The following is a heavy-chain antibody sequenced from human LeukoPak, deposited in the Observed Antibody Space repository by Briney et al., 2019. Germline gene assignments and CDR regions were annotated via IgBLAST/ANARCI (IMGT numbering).Heavy chain of an antibody. Sequence: GGSPRLSCAASGFTFSTFGMHWVRQAPGKGLEWVAVISDNGSNKYSADSVKGRFTISRDNSKNTLYLQMNSLRADDTAVYYCAKDGTTLTLHFDYWGQGTLVTVSS. J-gene: IGHJ4*02. CDR3: AKDGTTLTLHFDY. CDR2: ISDNGSNK. D-gene: IGHD4-17*01. V-gene: IGHV3-30*18. CDR1: GFTFSTFG.